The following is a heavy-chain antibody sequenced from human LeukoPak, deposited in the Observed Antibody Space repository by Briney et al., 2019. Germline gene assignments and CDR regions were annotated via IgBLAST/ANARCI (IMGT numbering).Heavy chain of an antibody. D-gene: IGHD3-3*01. Sequence: GGSLRLSCAASGFTFNNYGMHWVRQAPGKGLKWVAFIREGGSNKYYADSVKGRFTISRDNSKNTLYLQMNSLRAEDTAVYYCAKHPHSDYDFWSGFIYYYYYMDGWGKGTTVTVSS. CDR2: IREGGSNK. V-gene: IGHV3-30*02. CDR3: AKHPHSDYDFWSGFIYYYYYMDG. CDR1: GFTFNNYG. J-gene: IGHJ6*03.